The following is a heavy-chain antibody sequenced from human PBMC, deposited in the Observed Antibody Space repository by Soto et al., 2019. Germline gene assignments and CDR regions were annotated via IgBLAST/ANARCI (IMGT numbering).Heavy chain of an antibody. V-gene: IGHV4-59*08. Sequence: SDTLSFTCSVSGGSISSYYWSWIRQPPGKGLEWIGYTYYSGSTNYNPSLKSRVTISVDTSKNQFSLKLNSMTAADTAVYYCARHNYGSGSTYFDYWGQGTLVTVSS. J-gene: IGHJ4*02. CDR2: TYYSGST. D-gene: IGHD3-10*01. CDR1: GGSISSYY. CDR3: ARHNYGSGSTYFDY.